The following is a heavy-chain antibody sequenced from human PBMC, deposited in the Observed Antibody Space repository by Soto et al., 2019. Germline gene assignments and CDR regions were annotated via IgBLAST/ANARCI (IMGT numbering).Heavy chain of an antibody. Sequence: QVQLQQWGAGLLKPSETLSLTCAVYGGSFSGYYWSWIRQPPGKGLEWIGEINHSGSTNYNPSLKSRVTISVDTSKHQFSLKLSSVTAADTAVYYCARKGGSPGIAVAGTVGYYYYYYMDVWGKGTTVTVSS. CDR2: INHSGST. CDR3: ARKGGSPGIAVAGTVGYYYYYYMDV. J-gene: IGHJ6*03. D-gene: IGHD6-19*01. CDR1: GGSFSGYY. V-gene: IGHV4-34*01.